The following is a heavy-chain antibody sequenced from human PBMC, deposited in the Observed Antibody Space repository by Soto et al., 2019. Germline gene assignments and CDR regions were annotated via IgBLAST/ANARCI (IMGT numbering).Heavy chain of an antibody. V-gene: IGHV3-49*03. D-gene: IGHD3-3*01. CDR2: IRSKAYGGTT. Sequence: GGSLRLSCTASGFTFGDYAMSWFRQAPGKGLEWVGFIRSKAYGGTTEYAASVKGRFTISRDDSKSIAYLQMNSLKTEDTAVYYCTRGQIPYDFWSGFQYYMDVRGKGTTVTVSS. J-gene: IGHJ6*03. CDR1: GFTFGDYA. CDR3: TRGQIPYDFWSGFQYYMDV.